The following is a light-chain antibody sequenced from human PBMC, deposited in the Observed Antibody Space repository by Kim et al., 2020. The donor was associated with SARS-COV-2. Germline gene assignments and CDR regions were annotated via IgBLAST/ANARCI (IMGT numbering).Light chain of an antibody. J-gene: IGKJ3*01. CDR3: QQYDNLLFT. CDR1: QDISNY. CDR2: DAS. Sequence: DIQMTQSPSSLSASVGDRVTITCQASQDISNYLNWYQQKPRKVPKLLIYDASNLETGVPSRFSGSGSGTDFTFTISSLQPEDIATYYCQQYDNLLFTFGPGTKVDIK. V-gene: IGKV1-33*01.